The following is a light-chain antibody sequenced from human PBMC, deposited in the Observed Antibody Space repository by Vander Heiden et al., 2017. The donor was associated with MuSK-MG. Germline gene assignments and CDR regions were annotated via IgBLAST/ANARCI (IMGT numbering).Light chain of an antibody. V-gene: IGKV1-33*01. CDR1: QDISNY. J-gene: IGKJ3*01. Sequence: DIKLTPSPSSLSASVGGRITITCQASQDISNYLNWYQQTPGKAPKLLYYDASNLETGVPSMFSGSGSGTYSTFTISSLQPEDIATYYCQQYDNRLTFGPGTKVDIK. CDR2: DAS. CDR3: QQYDNRLT.